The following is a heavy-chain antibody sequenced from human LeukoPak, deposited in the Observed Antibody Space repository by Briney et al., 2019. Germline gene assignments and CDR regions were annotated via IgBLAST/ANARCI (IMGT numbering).Heavy chain of an antibody. CDR1: GGSISSGGYS. V-gene: IGHV4-30-2*01. CDR2: IYHSGST. D-gene: IGHD6-13*01. CDR3: VRGRKEGAYSSSWYGALGY. Sequence: PSQTLSLTCAVSGGSISSGGYSWSWIRQPPGKGLEWIGYIYHSGSTYYNPSLKSRVTISVDRSKNQFSLKLSSVTAADTAVYYCVRGRKEGAYSSSWYGALGYWGQGTLVTVSS. J-gene: IGHJ4*02.